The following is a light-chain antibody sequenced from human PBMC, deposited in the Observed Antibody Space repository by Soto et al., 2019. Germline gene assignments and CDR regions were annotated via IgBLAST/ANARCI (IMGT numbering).Light chain of an antibody. CDR2: ANS. V-gene: IGLV1-40*01. CDR1: SFNIGAGYD. Sequence: QSVLTQPPSVSGAPGQRVTISCTGSSFNIGAGYDVYWYQQLPGTAPKLLIYANSGRPSGVPDRFSGSKSGTSASLAITGLQAEDEADYYCQSYDSSLNVVFGGGTKLTVL. CDR3: QSYDSSLNVV. J-gene: IGLJ2*01.